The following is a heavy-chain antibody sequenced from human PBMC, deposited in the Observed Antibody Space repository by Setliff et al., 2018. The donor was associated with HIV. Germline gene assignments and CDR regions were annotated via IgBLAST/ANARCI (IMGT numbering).Heavy chain of an antibody. V-gene: IGHV4-34*01. Sequence: SETLSLTCAVYGGSLSGYHWSWIRQSPGKGLEWIGEINHSGSTNYNPSLKSRVIISIDTSKKQFSLKLTSVTAADTATYYCAAPRGMSTILVYWGQGSLITVSS. D-gene: IGHD3-9*01. J-gene: IGHJ4*02. CDR3: AAPRGMSTILVY. CDR1: GGSLSGYH. CDR2: INHSGST.